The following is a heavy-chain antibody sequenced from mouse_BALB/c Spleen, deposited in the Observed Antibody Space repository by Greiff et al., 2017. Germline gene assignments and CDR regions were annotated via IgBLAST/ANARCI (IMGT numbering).Heavy chain of an antibody. CDR1: GYTFTSYW. Sequence: VQLQQPGAELVKPGASVKLSCKASGYTFTSYWMHWVKQRPGQGLEWIGEINPSNGRTNYNEKFKSKATLTVDKSSSTAYMQLSSPTSEDSAVYYCTTLYGYDEGAWFAYWGQGTLVTVSA. CDR2: INPSNGRT. V-gene: IGHV1S81*02. D-gene: IGHD2-2*01. CDR3: TTLYGYDEGAWFAY. J-gene: IGHJ3*01.